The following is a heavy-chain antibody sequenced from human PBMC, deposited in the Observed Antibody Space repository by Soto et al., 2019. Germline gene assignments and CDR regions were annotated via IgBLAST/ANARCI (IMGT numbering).Heavy chain of an antibody. V-gene: IGHV4-38-2*01. J-gene: IGHJ6*02. D-gene: IGHD4-4*01. CDR1: GYSISSGYY. CDR2: IYHSGST. CDR3: ARTDLHPLYGMDV. Sequence: LSLTCAVSGYSISSGYYWGWIRQPPGKGLEWIGSIYHSGSTYYNPSLKSRVTISVDTSKNQFSLKLSSVTAADTAVYYCARTDLHPLYGMDVWGQGTTVTVSS.